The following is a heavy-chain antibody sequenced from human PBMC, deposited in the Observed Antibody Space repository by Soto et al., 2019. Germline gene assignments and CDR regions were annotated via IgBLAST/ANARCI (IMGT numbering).Heavy chain of an antibody. CDR1: GYSFTSYW. D-gene: IGHD3-3*01. J-gene: IGHJ3*01. Sequence: EVQLVQSGAEVKKPGESLRISCKGSGYSFTSYWISWVRQMPGKGLEWMGRIDPSDSYTTYSPSFRGHVTISADKSISTAYLQWSSLKASDTAMYYCASGLLRFSQWRDDFDVWGQGTMVTVSS. CDR3: ASGLLRFSQWRDDFDV. V-gene: IGHV5-10-1*03. CDR2: IDPSDSYT.